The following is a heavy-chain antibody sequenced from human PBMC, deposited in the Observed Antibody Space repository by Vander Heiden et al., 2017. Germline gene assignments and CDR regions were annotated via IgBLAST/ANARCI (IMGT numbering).Heavy chain of an antibody. CDR3: ARHHCTGGSCRGYFDF. V-gene: IGHV3-21*01. D-gene: IGHD2-8*02. CDR1: GFTASSYT. CDR2: ISGSGYNI. J-gene: IGHJ4*02. Sequence: EVQLVASGGGLVKPGGSVRLSCAASGFTASSYTMDWVRQAPGKGLEWVSSISGSGYNIYYAESVKGRFTIARDNAKNSLYLQMNSLRAEDTAVYYCARHHCTGGSCRGYFDFWGQGTLVTVSS.